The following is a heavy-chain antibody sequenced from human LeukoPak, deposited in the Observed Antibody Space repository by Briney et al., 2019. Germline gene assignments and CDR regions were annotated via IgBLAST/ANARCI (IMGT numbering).Heavy chain of an antibody. CDR2: IHYSGST. J-gene: IGHJ4*02. CDR1: GGSISSSSYY. V-gene: IGHV4-39*01. CDR3: ARLFWSGYYSDY. Sequence: SETLSLTCTVSGGSISSSSYYWGWIRQPAGKGLEWIGSIHYSGSTYYNPSLKSRVTISVDTSKNQFFLRLISVTAADTAVYYCARLFWSGYYSDYWGQGTLVTVSS. D-gene: IGHD3-3*01.